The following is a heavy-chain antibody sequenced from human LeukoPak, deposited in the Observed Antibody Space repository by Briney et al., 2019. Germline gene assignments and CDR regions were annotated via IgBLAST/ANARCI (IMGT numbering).Heavy chain of an antibody. CDR1: GYTFTSYG. Sequence: ASVKVSCKASGYTFTSYGISWVRQAPGQGLEWMGGIIPIFGTANYAQKFQGRVTITADKSTSTAYMELSSLRSEDTAVYYCARVFDSYYYYMDVWGKGTTVTVSS. CDR2: IIPIFGTA. CDR3: ARVFDSYYYYMDV. V-gene: IGHV1-69*06. J-gene: IGHJ6*03. D-gene: IGHD3-9*01.